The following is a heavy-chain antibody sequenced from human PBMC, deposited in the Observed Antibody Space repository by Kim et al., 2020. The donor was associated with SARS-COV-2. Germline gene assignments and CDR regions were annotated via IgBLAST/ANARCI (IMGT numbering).Heavy chain of an antibody. V-gene: IGHV1-46*01. J-gene: IGHJ4*02. CDR2: GST. Sequence: GSTSYAQKFQGRVTMTRDTSKSTVYMERSSLRSEDTAVYYCARDRDGIDYWGQGTLVTVSS. CDR3: ARDRDGIDY.